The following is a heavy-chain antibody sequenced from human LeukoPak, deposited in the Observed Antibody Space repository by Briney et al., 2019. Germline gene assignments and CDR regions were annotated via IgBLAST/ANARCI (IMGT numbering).Heavy chain of an antibody. CDR2: ISSSSSYI. V-gene: IGHV3-21*04. Sequence: RAGGSLRLSCAASGFTFSSYSMNWVRQAPGKGLEWVSSISSSSSYIYYADSVKGRFTISRDNAKNSLYLQMNSLRAEDTAIYYCARTYYYGSGNYNDAFDIWGQGTMVTVSS. J-gene: IGHJ3*02. CDR3: ARTYYYGSGNYNDAFDI. D-gene: IGHD3-10*01. CDR1: GFTFSSYS.